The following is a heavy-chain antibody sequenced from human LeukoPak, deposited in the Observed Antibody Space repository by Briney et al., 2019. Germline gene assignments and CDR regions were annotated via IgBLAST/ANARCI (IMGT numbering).Heavy chain of an antibody. J-gene: IGHJ4*02. D-gene: IGHD3-10*01. V-gene: IGHV4-34*01. CDR3: ARGGYGPGSHYKY. CDR1: GGSFTRYY. CDR2: INHSGST. Sequence: SETLSLTCAVNGGSFTRYYWSWIRQFPGKGLEWIGEINHSGSTNYNSSLKSRLTISVDTSKNQLSLKLSSVTAEDTAIYYCARGGYGPGSHYKYWGQGTLVTVSS.